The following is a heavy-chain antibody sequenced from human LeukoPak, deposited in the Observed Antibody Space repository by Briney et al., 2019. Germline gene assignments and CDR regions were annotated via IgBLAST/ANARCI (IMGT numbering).Heavy chain of an antibody. Sequence: SQTLSLTCAISGXSVSSNSSAWNWIRQSPSKGLEWLGRTYYRSKWYNNHAVSVKSRITINPDTSKNQFSLQLNSVTPEDTAVYYCAREVGANWGYFDYWGQGTLVTVSS. CDR2: TYYRSKWYN. CDR3: AREVGANWGYFDY. J-gene: IGHJ4*02. CDR1: GXSVSSNSSA. V-gene: IGHV6-1*01. D-gene: IGHD1-26*01.